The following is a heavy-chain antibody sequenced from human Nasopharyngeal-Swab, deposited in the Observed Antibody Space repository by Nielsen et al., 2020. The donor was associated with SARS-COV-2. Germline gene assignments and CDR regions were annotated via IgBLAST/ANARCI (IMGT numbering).Heavy chain of an antibody. V-gene: IGHV3-20*01. CDR3: ARDNRLVAAGYYYGMDV. CDR2: INWNGGST. CDR1: GFTFDDHG. J-gene: IGHJ6*02. Sequence: GGSLTLSCAASGFTFDDHGMSWVRHAPAKGLEWVSGINWNGGSTGYADSVKGRFTIPRDNAKNSLYLQMNSLRAEDTALYHCARDNRLVAAGYYYGMDVWGQGTAVTVSS. D-gene: IGHD6-13*01.